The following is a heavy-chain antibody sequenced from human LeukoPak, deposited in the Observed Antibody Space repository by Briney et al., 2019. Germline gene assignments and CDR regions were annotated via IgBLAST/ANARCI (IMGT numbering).Heavy chain of an antibody. CDR2: IRYDGSNK. CDR3: ASGVSLIYYMDV. CDR1: GFTFSSYG. Sequence: GGSLRLSCAASGFTFSSYGVHWVRQAPGKGLEWVAFIRYDGSNKYYADSVKGRFTISRDNSKNTLYLQMNSLRAEDTAVYYCASGVSLIYYMDVWGKGTTVTVSS. J-gene: IGHJ6*03. D-gene: IGHD3-10*01. V-gene: IGHV3-30*02.